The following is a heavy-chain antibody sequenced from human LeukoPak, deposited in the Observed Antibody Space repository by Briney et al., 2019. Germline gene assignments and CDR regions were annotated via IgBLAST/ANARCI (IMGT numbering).Heavy chain of an antibody. D-gene: IGHD5-12*01. CDR1: GFNFGDHG. CDR3: VRDGRGYSTAYFDS. Sequence: GGSLRLSCIASGFNFGDHGMSWFRQAPGKGLEWVSFIRSKMYGETADYAASVKGRLTISRDDSNSITYLQMNSLKTEDTAVYHCVRDGRGYSTAYFDSWGLGTLVTVSS. CDR2: IRSKMYGETA. J-gene: IGHJ4*02. V-gene: IGHV3-49*03.